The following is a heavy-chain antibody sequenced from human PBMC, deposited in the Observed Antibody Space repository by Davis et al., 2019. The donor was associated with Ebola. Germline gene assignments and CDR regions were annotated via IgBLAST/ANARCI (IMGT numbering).Heavy chain of an antibody. CDR2: IYYSGST. J-gene: IGHJ6*02. CDR3: AREDDGMDV. Sequence: YNMNWVRQPPGKGLEWIGSIYYSGSTYYNPSLKSRVTISVDTSKNQFSLKLSSVTAADTAVYYCAREDDGMDVWGPGTTVTVSS. CDR1: YN. V-gene: IGHV4-39*02.